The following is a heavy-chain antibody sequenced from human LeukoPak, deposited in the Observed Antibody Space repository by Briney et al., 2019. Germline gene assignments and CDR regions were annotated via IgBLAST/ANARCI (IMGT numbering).Heavy chain of an antibody. CDR3: ARVRSGAATNAFDY. V-gene: IGHV4-59*11. J-gene: IGHJ4*02. CDR1: GGSISGHY. Sequence: SETLSLTCTVSGGSISGHYWSWIRQPPGRGLEWIGYIFYSGRTDYNPSLKSRVTMSVDTSKNQFSLQLRSVTAADTAVYYCARVRSGAATNAFDYCGQGTLATVSS. CDR2: IFYSGRT. D-gene: IGHD2-8*01.